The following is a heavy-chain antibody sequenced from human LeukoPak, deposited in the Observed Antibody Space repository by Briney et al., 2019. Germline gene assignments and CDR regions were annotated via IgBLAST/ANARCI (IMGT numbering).Heavy chain of an antibody. CDR1: GFSFSVYT. CDR2: ISYDATNK. CDR3: AREEEATVVFDF. Sequence: PGGSLRLSCGASGFSFSVYTMHWVRQAPGKGLESVALISYDATNKYADSVKGRFTVSRDNSKNTLYLEMSNLRPEDTAIYYCAREEEATVVFDFWGQGTLVTVSS. D-gene: IGHD1-14*01. V-gene: IGHV3-30-3*01. J-gene: IGHJ4*02.